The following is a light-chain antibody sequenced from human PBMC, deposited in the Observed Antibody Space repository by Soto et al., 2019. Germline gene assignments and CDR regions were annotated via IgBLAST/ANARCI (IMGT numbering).Light chain of an antibody. CDR1: QSVSSY. CDR2: DAS. J-gene: IGKJ5*01. V-gene: IGKV3-20*01. Sequence: EIVLTQSPATLSLSPGERATLSCRASQSVSSYLAWYQQKPGQAPRLLIYDASNRATGIPDRFSGSGSGTDFTLTISRLEPEDFAVYYCQQYGSSPITFGQGTRLE. CDR3: QQYGSSPIT.